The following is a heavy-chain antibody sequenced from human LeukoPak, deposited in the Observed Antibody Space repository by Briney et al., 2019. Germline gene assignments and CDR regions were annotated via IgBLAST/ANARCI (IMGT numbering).Heavy chain of an antibody. CDR1: GFAFSEHY. CDR3: ARVTGYYYDSSGYSQRTNDY. CDR2: SRNEANGYTT. J-gene: IGHJ4*02. Sequence: PGGSLRLSCAASGFAFSEHYMDWVRQAPGKGLEWVGRSRNEANGYTTEYAASLKDTFTISRDDSKNFLYLQMNSLKNEDTAVYYCARVTGYYYDSSGYSQRTNDYWGQGTLVTVSS. V-gene: IGHV3-72*01. D-gene: IGHD3-22*01.